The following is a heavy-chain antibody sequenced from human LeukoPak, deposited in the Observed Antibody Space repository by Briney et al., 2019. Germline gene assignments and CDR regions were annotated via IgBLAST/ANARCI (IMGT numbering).Heavy chain of an antibody. CDR1: GFTFSSYS. CDR2: ISSSSSTI. CDR3: ARDLGPTNYYYDSSGPNAPFDY. V-gene: IGHV3-48*04. J-gene: IGHJ4*02. D-gene: IGHD3-22*01. Sequence: PGGSLRLSCAASGFTFSSYSMNWVRQAPGKGLEWVSYISSSSSTIYYADSVKGRFTISRDNAKNSLYLQMNSLRAEDTAVYYCARDLGPTNYYYDSSGPNAPFDYWGQGTLVTVSS.